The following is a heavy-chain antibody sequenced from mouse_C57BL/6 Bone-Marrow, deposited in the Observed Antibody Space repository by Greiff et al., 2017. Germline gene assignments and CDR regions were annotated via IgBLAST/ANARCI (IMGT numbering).Heavy chain of an antibody. J-gene: IGHJ4*01. V-gene: IGHV1-15*01. CDR3: TRGYYDYLYYYAMDY. CDR2: IDPETGGT. Sequence: VQLQQSGAELVRPGASVTLSCKASGYTFTDYEMHWVKQTPVHGLEWIGAIDPETGGTAYNQKFKGKAILTADKSSSTAYMELRSLTSEDSAVYYCTRGYYDYLYYYAMDYWGQGTSVTVSS. CDR1: GYTFTDYE. D-gene: IGHD2-4*01.